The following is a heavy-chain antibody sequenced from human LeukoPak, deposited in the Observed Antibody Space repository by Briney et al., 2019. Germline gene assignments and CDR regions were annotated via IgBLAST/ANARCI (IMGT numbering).Heavy chain of an antibody. Sequence: SETLSLTCTVSGGSISSSSYYWGWIRQPPGKGLEWIGSIYYSGSTYYNPSLKSRVTISVDTSKNQFSLKLSSVTAADTAVYYCARLFVSGYGGNPGDYWGQGTLVTVSS. V-gene: IGHV4-39*01. CDR1: GGSISSSSYY. J-gene: IGHJ4*02. CDR3: ARLFVSGYGGNPGDY. CDR2: IYYSGST. D-gene: IGHD4-23*01.